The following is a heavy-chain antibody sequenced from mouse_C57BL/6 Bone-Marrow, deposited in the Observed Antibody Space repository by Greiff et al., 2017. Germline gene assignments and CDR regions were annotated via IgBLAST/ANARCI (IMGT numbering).Heavy chain of an antibody. CDR2: INPSTGGT. J-gene: IGHJ4*01. Sequence: VQLQQSGPELVKPGASVKISCTASGYSFTGYYMNWVKQSPEKSLEWIGEINPSTGGTTSNQKFKAKATLTVDKSSSKAYMQLKSLTSEDSAVYYGARTVTTVIAGAMDYWGQGTSVTVSS. D-gene: IGHD1-1*01. CDR1: GYSFTGYY. CDR3: ARTVTTVIAGAMDY. V-gene: IGHV1-42*01.